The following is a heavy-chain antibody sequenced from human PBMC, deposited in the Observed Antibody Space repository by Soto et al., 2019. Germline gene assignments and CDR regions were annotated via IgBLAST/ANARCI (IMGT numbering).Heavy chain of an antibody. V-gene: IGHV3-33*01. Sequence: QVQLVESGGGVVQPGRSLRLSCAASGIIFNGFGMHWVRQAPXKGXXXXAVIRFDGSNXYXADXVKXRFTIXRXNSKXXXXXXXXXXXXXXXXXXXXXXXXXXXXXXXXXXDYWGQGALVTVSS. J-gene: IGHJ4*02. CDR3: XXXXXXXXXXXXXXDY. CDR2: IRFDGSNX. CDR1: GIIFNGFG.